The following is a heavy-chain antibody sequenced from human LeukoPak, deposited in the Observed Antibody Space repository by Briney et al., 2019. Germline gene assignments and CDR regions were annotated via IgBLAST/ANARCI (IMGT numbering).Heavy chain of an antibody. CDR2: MNPNSGNT. J-gene: IGHJ4*02. CDR1: GYTFTSYD. V-gene: IGHV1-8*03. D-gene: IGHD3-10*01. CDR3: ARAREDPGIDY. Sequence: ASVKVSXKASGYTFTSYDINWVRQATGQGLEWMGWMNPNSGNTGYAQKFQGRVTITRNTSISTAYMELSSLRSEDTAVYYCARAREDPGIDYWGQGTLVTVSS.